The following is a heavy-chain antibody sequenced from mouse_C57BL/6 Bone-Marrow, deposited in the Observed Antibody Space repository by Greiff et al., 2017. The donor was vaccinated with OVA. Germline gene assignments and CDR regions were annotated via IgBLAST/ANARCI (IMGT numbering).Heavy chain of an antibody. D-gene: IGHD2-4*01. Sequence: QVQLQQSGAELARPGASVKLSCKASGYTFTSYGISWVKQRTGQGLEWIGEIYPRSGNTYYNEKFKGKATLTADKSSSTAYMELRSLTSEDSAVYFCAGWGDYLYYYAMDYWGQGTSVTVSS. CDR2: IYPRSGNT. CDR3: AGWGDYLYYYAMDY. J-gene: IGHJ4*01. CDR1: GYTFTSYG. V-gene: IGHV1-81*01.